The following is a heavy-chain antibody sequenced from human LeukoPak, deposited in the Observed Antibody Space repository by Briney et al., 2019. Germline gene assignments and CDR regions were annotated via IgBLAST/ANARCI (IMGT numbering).Heavy chain of an antibody. V-gene: IGHV4-59*12. CDR1: GGSISSYY. D-gene: IGHD1-26*01. J-gene: IGHJ5*02. Sequence: SETLSLTCTVSGGSISSYYWSWIRQPPGKGLEWIGYIYYSGSTNYNPSLKSRVTISVDTSKNQFSLKLSSVTAADTAVYYCARDFGPKWELRNWFDPWGQGTLVTVSS. CDR2: IYYSGST. CDR3: ARDFGPKWELRNWFDP.